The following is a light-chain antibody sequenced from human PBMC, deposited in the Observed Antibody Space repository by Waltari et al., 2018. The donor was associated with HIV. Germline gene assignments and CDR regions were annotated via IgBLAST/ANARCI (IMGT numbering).Light chain of an antibody. CDR2: TNN. V-gene: IGLV1-47*01. CDR1: SSNLGSNH. J-gene: IGLJ1*01. Sequence: QSVLTQPPSASGTPGQRVTISCSGSSSNLGSNHVYWYQPRPGAAPKLLIYTNNQRPSGVPGRFSGSKSGTSASLAITGLRSEDEADYYCATWDDSLSGYVFGTGTKVTVL. CDR3: ATWDDSLSGYV.